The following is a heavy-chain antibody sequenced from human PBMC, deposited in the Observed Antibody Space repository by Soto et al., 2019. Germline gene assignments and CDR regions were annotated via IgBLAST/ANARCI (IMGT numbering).Heavy chain of an antibody. D-gene: IGHD6-19*01. CDR3: ARDSPTQWLDFDY. CDR1: GFTLRDYT. J-gene: IGHJ4*02. CDR2: IDERGATT. V-gene: IGHV3-23*01. Sequence: LRLSCAASGFTLRDYTMSWVRRAPGKGLEWVSSIDERGATTSNAESVRGRFTISRDDSKNTLYLQMNSLRDDDTAVYYCARDSPTQWLDFDYWGQGTPVIVSS.